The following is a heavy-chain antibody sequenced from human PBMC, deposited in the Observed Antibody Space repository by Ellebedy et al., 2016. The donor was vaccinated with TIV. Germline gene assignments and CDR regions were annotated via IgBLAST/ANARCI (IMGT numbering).Heavy chain of an antibody. J-gene: IGHJ5*02. Sequence: SETLSLTXSVSGGSISSGDYYWSWIRQTPGKGLEWIGYILNSGSTNYNPSLRSRVSISLDTSKNAFSLTLTSVTAADTAVFYCAKGPDYMSMIRGQYNWFGPWGQGTLVTVSP. CDR3: AKGPDYMSMIRGQYNWFGP. CDR2: ILNSGST. V-gene: IGHV4-30-4*01. CDR1: GGSISSGDYY. D-gene: IGHD3-10*01.